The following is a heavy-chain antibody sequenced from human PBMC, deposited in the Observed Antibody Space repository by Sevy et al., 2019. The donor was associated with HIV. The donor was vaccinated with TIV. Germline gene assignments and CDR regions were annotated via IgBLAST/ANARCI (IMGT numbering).Heavy chain of an antibody. D-gene: IGHD2-2*01. V-gene: IGHV3-23*01. Sequence: GGSLRLSCAASGFTFSNYAMSWVRQAPGKGLEWVSTVSFCCGKINYADSVNGRFTISRDNSKHTLYLQMNSLRAEVTALYYCAREGCSKPHDYWGQGTLVTVSS. CDR2: VSFCCGKI. CDR1: GFTFSNYA. J-gene: IGHJ4*02. CDR3: AREGCSKPHDY.